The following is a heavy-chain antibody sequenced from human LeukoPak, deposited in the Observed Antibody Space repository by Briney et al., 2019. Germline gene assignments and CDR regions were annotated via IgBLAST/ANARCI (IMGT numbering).Heavy chain of an antibody. D-gene: IGHD2-15*01. J-gene: IGHJ6*03. Sequence: SETLSLTRTVSDGPIRSHYWTRIRQSPLKGLEWIGDIPNSGSTKYNPSLKSRVTISIDTSKSQFSLRLTSVTAADTAVYYCGRDALVGYFSYYYIDVWGKGTTVTVSS. V-gene: IGHV4-59*11. CDR3: GRDALVGYFSYYYIDV. CDR1: DGPIRSHY. CDR2: IPNSGST.